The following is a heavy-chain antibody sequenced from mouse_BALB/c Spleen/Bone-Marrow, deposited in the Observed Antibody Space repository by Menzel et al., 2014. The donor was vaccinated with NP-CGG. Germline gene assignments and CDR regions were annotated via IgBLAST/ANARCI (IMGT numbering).Heavy chain of an antibody. V-gene: IGHV14-3*02. Sequence: VQLQQSGAELAKPGASVKLSCTASGFNIKDTYMHWVKQRPEQGLEWIGRIDPANGNTKYDPKFQGEATITADTSSNTAYLQLSSLTSEDTAVYYCASYVYGYYFDYWGQGTTLTVSS. J-gene: IGHJ2*01. CDR2: IDPANGNT. D-gene: IGHD2-2*01. CDR3: ASYVYGYYFDY. CDR1: GFNIKDTY.